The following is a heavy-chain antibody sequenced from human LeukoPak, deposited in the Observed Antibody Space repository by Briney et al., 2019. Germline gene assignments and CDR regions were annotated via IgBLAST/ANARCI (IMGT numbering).Heavy chain of an antibody. J-gene: IGHJ5*01. CDR1: GSTFSSYA. Sequence: PGGSLRLSCVASGSTFSSYAMTWVRQAPGKGLEWVSVISVSGGNTYYADSVKGRFTISRDNSKNTLYPQMNSLRVEDTAVYYCAKVAVHSSGWYGFDSWGQGTLVTVSS. CDR3: AKVAVHSSGWYGFDS. D-gene: IGHD6-19*01. CDR2: ISVSGGNT. V-gene: IGHV3-23*01.